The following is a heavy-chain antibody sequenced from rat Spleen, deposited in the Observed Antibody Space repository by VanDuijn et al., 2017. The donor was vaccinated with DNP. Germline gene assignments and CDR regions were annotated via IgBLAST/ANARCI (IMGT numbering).Heavy chain of an antibody. V-gene: IGHV2-27*01. CDR3: ARDLIIRDTTSAMDA. D-gene: IGHD4-3*01. CDR2: IQSGGNT. Sequence: QVQLKESGPGLVQPSQTLSLTCTVSGFSLSNFHVDWVRQPPGKGLEWMGRIQSGGNTDYNSALKSRLSFSKATSKSQVFLKLNSLQTEDTATYYCARDLIIRDTTSAMDAWGQGTSVTVSS. J-gene: IGHJ4*01. CDR1: GFSLSNFH.